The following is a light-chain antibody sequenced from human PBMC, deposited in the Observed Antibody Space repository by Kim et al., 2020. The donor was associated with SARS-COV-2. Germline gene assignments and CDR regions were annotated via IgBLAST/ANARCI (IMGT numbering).Light chain of an antibody. CDR3: NSWDNSGDKHR. J-gene: IGLJ3*02. V-gene: IGLV3-19*01. CDR1: SLRRSY. CDR2: GKD. Sequence: ALRQTVRITCQGDSLRRSYASWYQQKRGQAPVLVIYGKDNRPSGIPDRFSGSNSRNTASLTIAGAQAEDEADYYCNSWDNSGDKHRFGGGTQLTVL.